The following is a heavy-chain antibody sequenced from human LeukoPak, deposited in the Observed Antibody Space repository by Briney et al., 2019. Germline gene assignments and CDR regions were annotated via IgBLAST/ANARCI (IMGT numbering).Heavy chain of an antibody. J-gene: IGHJ3*02. CDR2: ISSSSSYI. CDR3: ARFKSSGWYGGNDAFDI. D-gene: IGHD6-19*01. Sequence: KSGGSLRLPCAASGFTFSSYSMNWVRQAPGKGLEWVSSISSSSSYIYYADSVKGRFTISRDNAKNSLYLQMNSLRAEDTAVYYCARFKSSGWYGGNDAFDIWGQGTMVTVSS. V-gene: IGHV3-21*01. CDR1: GFTFSSYS.